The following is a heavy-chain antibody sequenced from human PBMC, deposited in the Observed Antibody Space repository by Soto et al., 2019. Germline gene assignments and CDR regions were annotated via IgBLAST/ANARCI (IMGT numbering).Heavy chain of an antibody. Sequence: SETLSLTCTVSGGSISSSSYYWGWIRQPPGKGLEWIGSIYYSGSTYYNPSLKSRVTISVDTSKNQFSLKLSSVTAADTAVYYCARQIVNSLPDYWGQGTLVTVSS. D-gene: IGHD3-22*01. CDR2: IYYSGST. V-gene: IGHV4-39*01. J-gene: IGHJ4*02. CDR1: GGSISSSSYY. CDR3: ARQIVNSLPDY.